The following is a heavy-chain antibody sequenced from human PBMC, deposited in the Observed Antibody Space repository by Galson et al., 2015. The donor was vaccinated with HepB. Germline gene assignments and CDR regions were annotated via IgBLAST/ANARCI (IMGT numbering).Heavy chain of an antibody. J-gene: IGHJ6*02. CDR3: SRPGYLYYGMDV. Sequence: SVKVSCKASGYTLTRHYIHWVRQAPGQGLEWMGWVNPNSGDTNYAQWFQGRVTMTSDTSIRTAYMELSRLRSDDTAVYYCSRPGYLYYGMDVWGQGTTVTVSS. CDR2: VNPNSGDT. D-gene: IGHD6-13*01. CDR1: GYTLTRHY. V-gene: IGHV1-2*02.